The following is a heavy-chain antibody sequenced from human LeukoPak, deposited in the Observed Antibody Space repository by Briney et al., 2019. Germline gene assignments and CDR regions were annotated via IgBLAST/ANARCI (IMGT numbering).Heavy chain of an antibody. Sequence: ASVKVSCKASGGTFSSYAISWVRQAPGQGLEWMGGIIPIFGTANYAQKFQGRVTITTDESTSTAYMELSSRRSEDTAVYYCARTPPLRDFWSGSLDYYYYYMDVWRKGTTVTVSS. CDR2: IIPIFGTA. V-gene: IGHV1-69*05. D-gene: IGHD3-3*01. J-gene: IGHJ6*03. CDR1: GGTFSSYA. CDR3: ARTPPLRDFWSGSLDYYYYYMDV.